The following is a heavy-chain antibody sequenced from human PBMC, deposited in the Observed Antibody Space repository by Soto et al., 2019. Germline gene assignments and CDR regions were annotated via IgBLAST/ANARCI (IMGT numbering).Heavy chain of an antibody. CDR1: RYTLSIYV. Sequence: GASVKVSCKASRYTLSIYVIHWVRQSPRQRLEWMGWINAGNGNTKYSQKFQGRVTITRDTSASTAYMELSSLRSEDTAVYYCARDYGIGYCISTSCHITGTGYASYGMEVWGQGTTVTVSS. CDR2: INAGNGNT. J-gene: IGHJ6*02. D-gene: IGHD2-2*02. CDR3: ARDYGIGYCISTSCHITGTGYASYGMEV. V-gene: IGHV1-3*01.